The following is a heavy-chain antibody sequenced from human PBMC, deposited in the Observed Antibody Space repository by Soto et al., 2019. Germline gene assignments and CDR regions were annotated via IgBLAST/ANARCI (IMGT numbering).Heavy chain of an antibody. CDR1: GFTFSDYY. Sequence: QVQLVESGGGLVKPGGSLRLSCAASGFTFSDYYMSWIRQAPGKGLEWVSYISSSSTYTSYADSVKGRFTISRDNAKNSLYLQMRAEDTAVYYCARDRRGIAAAGSHFDYWGQGTLVTVSS. CDR3: ARDRRGIAAAGSHFDY. CDR2: ISSSSTYT. V-gene: IGHV3-11*05. D-gene: IGHD6-13*01. J-gene: IGHJ4*02.